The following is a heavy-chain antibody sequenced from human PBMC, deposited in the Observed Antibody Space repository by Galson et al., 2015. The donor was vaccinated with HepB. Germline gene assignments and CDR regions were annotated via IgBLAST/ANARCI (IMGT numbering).Heavy chain of an antibody. Sequence: SLRLSCAASGFTFSSYSMNWVRQAPGKGLEWVSYISSSSSTIYYADSVKGRFTISRDNAKNSLYLQMNSLRAEDTAVYYCASQGAMGPDYWGQGTLVTVSS. CDR3: ASQGAMGPDY. V-gene: IGHV3-48*01. J-gene: IGHJ4*02. D-gene: IGHD5-24*01. CDR1: GFTFSSYS. CDR2: ISSSSSTI.